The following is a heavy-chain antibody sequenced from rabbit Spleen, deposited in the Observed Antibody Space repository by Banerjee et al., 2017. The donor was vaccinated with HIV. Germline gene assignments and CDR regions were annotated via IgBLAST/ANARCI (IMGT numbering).Heavy chain of an antibody. CDR1: GFSFSSSYY. Sequence: QSLEESGGDLVKPAASLTLTCTASGFSFSSSYYMCWVRQPPGKGLEWIACIYAGSVGTTYYASWAKGRFTISKTSSTTVTLQMTSLTAADTATYFCARDTGTSFSSIGMDLWGQGTLVTVS. CDR2: IYAGSVGTT. CDR3: ARDTGTSFSSIGMDL. V-gene: IGHV1S40*01. D-gene: IGHD8-1*01. J-gene: IGHJ6*01.